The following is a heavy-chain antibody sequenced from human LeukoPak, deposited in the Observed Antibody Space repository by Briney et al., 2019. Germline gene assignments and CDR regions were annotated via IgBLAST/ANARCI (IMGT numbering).Heavy chain of an antibody. CDR1: GGSFSGYY. CDR2: INHSGST. V-gene: IGHV4-34*01. D-gene: IGHD6-13*01. Sequence: SETLSLTCAVYGGSFSGYYWSWIRQPPGKGLEWIGEINHSGSTNYNPSLKSRVTISVDTSKNQFSLKLSSVTAADTAVYYCARYSSSWYFDYWGQGTLVTVSS. CDR3: ARYSSSWYFDY. J-gene: IGHJ4*02.